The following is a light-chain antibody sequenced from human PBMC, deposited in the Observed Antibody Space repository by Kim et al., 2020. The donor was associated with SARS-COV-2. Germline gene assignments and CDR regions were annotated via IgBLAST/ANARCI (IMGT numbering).Light chain of an antibody. J-gene: IGKJ1*01. V-gene: IGKV3-15*01. CDR1: QTISRN. CDR3: QHYNNWPPWT. CDR2: GAS. Sequence: EIALPRSPATLSVSPGERATLSCRASQTISRNLAWYQQKPGQPPSLLIYGASTRATGVPARFSGSGSETEFTLTISSLQSEDFAIYYCQHYNNWPPWTFGQGTKVDIK.